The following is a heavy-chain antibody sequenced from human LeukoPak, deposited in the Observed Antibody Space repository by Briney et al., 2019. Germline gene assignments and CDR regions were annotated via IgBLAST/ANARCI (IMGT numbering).Heavy chain of an antibody. D-gene: IGHD2-2*02. CDR3: ATERGRYCSSTSCYRVGVY. CDR1: GGSLSSGDYY. Sequence: PSETLSLTCTVSGGSLSSGDYYWSWIRQPPGKGLEWLGYIYYSGSTYYNPSLKSRVTISVDTSKNQFSLKLSSVTAADTAVYYCATERGRYCSSTSCYRVGVYWGQGTLVTVSS. J-gene: IGHJ4*02. CDR2: IYYSGST. V-gene: IGHV4-30-4*08.